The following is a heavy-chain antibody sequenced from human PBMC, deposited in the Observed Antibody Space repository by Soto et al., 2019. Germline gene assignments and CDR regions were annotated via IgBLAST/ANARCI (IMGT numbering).Heavy chain of an antibody. Sequence: PSETLSLTCTVSGGSISSSSYYWGWIRQPPGKGLEWIGSIYYSGSTYYNPSLKSRVTISVDTSKNQFSLKLSSVTAADTAVYYCARRGLGASIYYYYGMDVWGQGXTVTVYS. V-gene: IGHV4-39*01. CDR3: ARRGLGASIYYYYGMDV. CDR1: GGSISSSSYY. CDR2: IYYSGST. D-gene: IGHD1-26*01. J-gene: IGHJ6*02.